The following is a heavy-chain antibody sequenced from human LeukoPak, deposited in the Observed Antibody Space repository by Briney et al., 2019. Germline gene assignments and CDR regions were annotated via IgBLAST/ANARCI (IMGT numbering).Heavy chain of an antibody. V-gene: IGHV1-8*01. CDR1: GYTFTSYD. CDR2: MNPNSGNT. D-gene: IGHD5-18*01. Sequence: ASVKVSCKASGYTFTSYDINWVRQATGQGLEWMGWMNPNSGNTGYAQKFQGRVTMTRNTSISTAYMELSSLRAEDTAVYYCARDQAIQLWPYFDYWGQGTLVTVSS. J-gene: IGHJ4*02. CDR3: ARDQAIQLWPYFDY.